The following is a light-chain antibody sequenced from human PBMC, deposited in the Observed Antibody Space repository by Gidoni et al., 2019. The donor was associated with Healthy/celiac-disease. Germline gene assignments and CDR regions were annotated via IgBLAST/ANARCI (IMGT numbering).Light chain of an antibody. CDR2: EVS. J-gene: IGLJ2*01. CDR1: SSDVGGYND. Sequence: QSALTQPASVSGSPGQSITISCTGTSSDVGGYNDVSWYQQHPGNAPKLMIYEVSNRPSGVPDRFSGSKAGNTASLTISGLQAEDEADYYCSSYTSSSTLVFGGGTKLTVL. CDR3: SSYTSSSTLV. V-gene: IGLV2-14*01.